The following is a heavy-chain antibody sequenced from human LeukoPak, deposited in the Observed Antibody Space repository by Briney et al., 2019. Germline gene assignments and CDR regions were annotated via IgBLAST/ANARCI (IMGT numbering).Heavy chain of an antibody. Sequence: GGSLRLSCAASGFTFDSYAMSWVRKAPGKGLEWVSAVSRFGGTTYYADSAKGRFTISRDNSNNTVYLQMNSLRVGDTALYYCVKHVGSRWSNNRFDPWGQGTLVTVS. CDR1: GFTFDSYA. CDR3: VKHVGSRWSNNRFDP. D-gene: IGHD6-13*01. J-gene: IGHJ5*02. CDR2: VSRFGGTT. V-gene: IGHV3-23*01.